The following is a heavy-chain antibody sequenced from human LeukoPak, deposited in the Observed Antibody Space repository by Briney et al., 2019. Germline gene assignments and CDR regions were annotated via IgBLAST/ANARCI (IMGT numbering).Heavy chain of an antibody. CDR2: INHSGST. CDR1: DGSFSGYY. Sequence: SETLSLTCAVYDGSFSGYYWSWIRQPPGKGLEWIGEINHSGSTNYNPSLKSRVTISVDTSKNQFSLKLSSVTAADTAVYYCARWIAARIFYYYYYMDVWGKGTTVTVSS. D-gene: IGHD6-6*01. V-gene: IGHV4-34*01. J-gene: IGHJ6*03. CDR3: ARWIAARIFYYYYYMDV.